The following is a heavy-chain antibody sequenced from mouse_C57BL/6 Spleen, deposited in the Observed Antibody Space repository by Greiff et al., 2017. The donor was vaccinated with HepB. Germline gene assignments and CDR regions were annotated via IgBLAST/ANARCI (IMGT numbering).Heavy chain of an antibody. V-gene: IGHV1-81*01. Sequence: VKLMESGAELARPGASVKLSCKASGYTFTSYGISWVKQRTGQGLEWIGEIYPRSGNTYYNEKFKGKATLTADKSSSTAYMELRSLTSEDSAVYFCAGGYDYDSFAYWGQGTLVTVSA. CDR1: GYTFTSYG. CDR3: AGGYDYDSFAY. J-gene: IGHJ3*01. D-gene: IGHD2-4*01. CDR2: IYPRSGNT.